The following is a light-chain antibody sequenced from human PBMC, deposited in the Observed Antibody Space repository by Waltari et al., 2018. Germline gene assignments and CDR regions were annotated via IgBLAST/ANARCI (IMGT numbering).Light chain of an antibody. V-gene: IGLV7-46*01. CDR2: DTS. CDR3: LLSYSGADVV. CDR1: TGAVTSGHY. J-gene: IGLJ2*01. Sequence: QAVVTQEPSLTMSPGGTVTLTCGSSTGAVTSGHYPYWFQQKPGQAPRTLIYDTSNKHSWTPARFSGSLLGGKAALTLSGTQPEDEAEYYCLLSYSGADVVFGGGTKLTVL.